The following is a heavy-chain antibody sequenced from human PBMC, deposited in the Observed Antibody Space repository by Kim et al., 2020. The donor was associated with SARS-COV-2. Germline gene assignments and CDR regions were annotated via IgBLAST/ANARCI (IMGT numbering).Heavy chain of an antibody. Sequence: GGSLRLSCAASGFTFSSYSMNWVRQAPGKGLEWVSYISSSSSTIYYADSVKGRFTISRDNAKNSLYLQMNSLRDEDTAVYYCARDQGCSGGGYFFDYWGQGTLVTVSS. D-gene: IGHD2-15*01. CDR2: ISSSSSTI. CDR1: GFTFSSYS. V-gene: IGHV3-48*02. J-gene: IGHJ4*02. CDR3: ARDQGCSGGGYFFDY.